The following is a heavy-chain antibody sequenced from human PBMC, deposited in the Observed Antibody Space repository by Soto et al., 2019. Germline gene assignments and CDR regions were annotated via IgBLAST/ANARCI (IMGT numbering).Heavy chain of an antibody. CDR2: ISWNSGSI. J-gene: IGHJ4*02. D-gene: IGHD2-2*01. V-gene: IGHV3-9*01. CDR3: AKGFCSSTSCPIDY. Sequence: GGSLRLSCAASGFTFDDYAMHWVRQAPGKGLAWVSGISWNSGSIGYADSVKGRFTISRDNAKNSLYLQMNSLRAEDTALYYCAKGFCSSTSCPIDYRGQGTMVTVSS. CDR1: GFTFDDYA.